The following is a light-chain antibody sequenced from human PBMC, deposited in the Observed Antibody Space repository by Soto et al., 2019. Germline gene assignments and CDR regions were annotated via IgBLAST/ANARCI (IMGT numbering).Light chain of an antibody. V-gene: IGKV3-15*01. CDR2: AAS. CDR1: QSVTSD. CDR3: QQYNNWPGA. Sequence: EIVMTQSPATLSVSPGERATLSCRASQSVTSDLAWYQQKPGQAPRLLIYAASTRATGIPARFSGSGSGTEFTLTISSLQSEDFAVYYCQQYNNWPGAFGGGTKVDIK. J-gene: IGKJ4*01.